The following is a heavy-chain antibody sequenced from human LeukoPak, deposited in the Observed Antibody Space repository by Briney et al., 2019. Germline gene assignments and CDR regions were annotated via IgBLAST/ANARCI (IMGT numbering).Heavy chain of an antibody. V-gene: IGHV3-33*01. D-gene: IGHD6-19*01. Sequence: PGRSLRLSCAASGFTFSSYGMHWVRQAPGKGLEWVAVIWYDGSNKYYADSVKGRFTISRDNSKNTLYLQMNSLRAEDTAVYYCATPADVAGRGAFDIWGQGTMVTVSS. J-gene: IGHJ3*02. CDR1: GFTFSSYG. CDR2: IWYDGSNK. CDR3: ATPADVAGRGAFDI.